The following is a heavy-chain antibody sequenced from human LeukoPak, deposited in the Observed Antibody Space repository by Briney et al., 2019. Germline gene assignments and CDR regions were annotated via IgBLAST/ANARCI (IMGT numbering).Heavy chain of an antibody. Sequence: ASVKVSCKASGYTFTSYDISWVRQAPGQRLEWMGWINAGNGNTKYSQKFQGRVTITRDTSASTAYMELSSLRSDDTAVYYCARDLGIVLVTATLGYWGQGTLVTVSS. CDR3: ARDLGIVLVTATLGY. D-gene: IGHD2-21*02. CDR2: INAGNGNT. CDR1: GYTFTSYD. J-gene: IGHJ4*02. V-gene: IGHV1-3*01.